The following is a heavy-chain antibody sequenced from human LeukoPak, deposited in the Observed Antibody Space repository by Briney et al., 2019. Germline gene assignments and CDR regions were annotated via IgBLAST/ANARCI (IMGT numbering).Heavy chain of an antibody. D-gene: IGHD4-23*01. Sequence: PSETLSLTCTVSGSISSYYWSWIRQPPGKGLEWIGHSYYTGSPNYNPSLKSRVTISEDTPKNQFSLKLSSVTAADTAVYYCAGVRSTVGWRSFDYWGQGTLVTVSS. CDR2: SYYTGSP. CDR3: AGVRSTVGWRSFDY. CDR1: GSISSYY. J-gene: IGHJ4*02. V-gene: IGHV4-59*08.